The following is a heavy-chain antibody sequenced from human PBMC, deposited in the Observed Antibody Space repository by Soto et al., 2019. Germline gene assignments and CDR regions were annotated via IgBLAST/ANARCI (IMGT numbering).Heavy chain of an antibody. Sequence: ASVKVSCKASGYTFTGYYMHWVRQAPGQGLEWMGWINPNSGGTNYAQKFQGRVTMTRDTSISTAYMELSRLRSDDTAVYYCARHTVITYWYFDLWGRGTLVTVSS. CDR2: INPNSGGT. V-gene: IGHV1-2*02. J-gene: IGHJ2*01. CDR1: GYTFTGYY. D-gene: IGHD4-17*01. CDR3: ARHTVITYWYFDL.